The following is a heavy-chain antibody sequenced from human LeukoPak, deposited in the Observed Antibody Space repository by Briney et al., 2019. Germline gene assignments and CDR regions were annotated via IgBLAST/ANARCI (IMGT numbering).Heavy chain of an antibody. CDR2: IIGGGGST. CDR1: GLTFSSYA. D-gene: IGHD1-26*01. J-gene: IGHJ3*02. V-gene: IGHV3-23*01. CDR3: AKFGSSYYLDAFDI. Sequence: GGSLRLSCAASGLTFSSYAMSWVRQAPGKGLEWVSAIIGGGGSTYYAHSVKGRFTISRDNSNNALYLQMNSLRAEDTAVFYCAKFGSSYYLDAFDIWGQGTMVTVSS.